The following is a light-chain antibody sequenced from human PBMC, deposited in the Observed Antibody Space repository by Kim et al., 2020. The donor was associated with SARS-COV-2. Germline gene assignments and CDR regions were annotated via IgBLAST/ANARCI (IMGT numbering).Light chain of an antibody. CDR3: QQYNNWPYT. CDR2: GVS. V-gene: IGKV3-15*01. J-gene: IGKJ2*01. CDR1: QSISSH. Sequence: VSPGDRVSLFCRASQSISSHLAWYQMKPGQAPRLFVYGVSTRATGIPARFSGSGSATEFTLTISSLQSEDFAVYYCQQYNNWPYTFGQGTKVDIK.